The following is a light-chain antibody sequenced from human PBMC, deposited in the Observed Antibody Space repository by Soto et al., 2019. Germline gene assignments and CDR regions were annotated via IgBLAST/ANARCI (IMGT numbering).Light chain of an antibody. CDR2: GAS. Sequence: EIQMTQSPSSLSASVGDSVTITCRASQSISKYLHWYQQKSGEAPRLLIYGASTLHSGVPSRFRGSGAGMYFDITISGLQPEDFATYYCQQTYSTPETFGQGTEVEVK. CDR3: QQTYSTPET. V-gene: IGKV1-39*01. J-gene: IGKJ1*01. CDR1: QSISKY.